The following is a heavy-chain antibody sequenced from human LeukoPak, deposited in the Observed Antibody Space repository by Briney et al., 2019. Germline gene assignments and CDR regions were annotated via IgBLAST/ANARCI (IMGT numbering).Heavy chain of an antibody. V-gene: IGHV3-74*01. CDR2: INSDGSST. CDR3: ARERDLYYFDY. D-gene: IGHD5-24*01. Sequence: GGSLRLSCAASGFTFSSYWMHWVRQALGKGLVWVSRINSDGSSTSYADSVKGRFTISRDNAKNSLYLQMNSLRAEDTAVYYCARERDLYYFDYWGQGTLVTVSS. J-gene: IGHJ4*02. CDR1: GFTFSSYW.